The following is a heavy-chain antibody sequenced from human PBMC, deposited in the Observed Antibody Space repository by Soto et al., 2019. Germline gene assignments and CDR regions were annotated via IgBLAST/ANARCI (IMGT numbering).Heavy chain of an antibody. D-gene: IGHD3-3*01. CDR3: AKREDFWRIYYYYGMDV. J-gene: IGHJ6*02. CDR2: ISETGRST. CDR1: LFTFSNYV. Sequence: GGSLRLSCVDSLFTFSNYVMSWVRQAPGKGLEWVSTISETGRSTYYADSVKGRFTISRDNAKNTLYLEMSSLGAEDTAVYYCAKREDFWRIYYYYGMDVWGQGTTVTVSS. V-gene: IGHV3-23*01.